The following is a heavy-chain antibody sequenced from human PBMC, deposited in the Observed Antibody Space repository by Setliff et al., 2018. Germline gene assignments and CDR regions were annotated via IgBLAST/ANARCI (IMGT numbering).Heavy chain of an antibody. CDR3: ARGGGRYHAAD. J-gene: IGHJ4*02. Sequence: PSETLSLTCAVSGVSINTLSWWSWVRQSPGTGLEWIGEIYHDGYPKFNPSVHYNPSLKSRAAISIDKSTNQFSLKLSSVTVADTAIYYCARGGGRYHAADGGQGTLVTVSS. CDR2: IYHDGYP. CDR1: GVSINTLSW. D-gene: IGHD1-26*01. V-gene: IGHV4-4*02.